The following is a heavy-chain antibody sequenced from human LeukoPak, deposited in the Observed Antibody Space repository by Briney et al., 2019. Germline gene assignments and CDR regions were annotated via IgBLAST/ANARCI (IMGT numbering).Heavy chain of an antibody. CDR2: INPSGGST. V-gene: IGHV1-46*01. D-gene: IGHD1-26*01. CDR1: GYTFTSYY. Sequence: ASVKVSCKASGYTFTSYYMHWVRQAPGQGLEWMGIINPSGGSTSYAQKFQGRVTMTRDTSTSTVYMELSSLRSEDTAVYYCARSQSSGSYGRFFDYWGQGTLVTVSS. CDR3: ARSQSSGSYGRFFDY. J-gene: IGHJ4*02.